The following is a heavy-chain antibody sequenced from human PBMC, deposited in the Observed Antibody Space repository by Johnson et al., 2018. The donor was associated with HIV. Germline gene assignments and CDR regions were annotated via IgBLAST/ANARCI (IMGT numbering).Heavy chain of an antibody. V-gene: IGHV3-30*04. Sequence: QVQLVESGGGVVQPGRSLRLSCAASGFTFSSYAMHWVRQAPGKGLEWVAVISYDGSNKYYTDSVKGRFTISRDNAKNSLYLQLNSLRAEDTSLYYCAKTTRGNWGSCFDIWGRGTMVTVPS. J-gene: IGHJ3*02. D-gene: IGHD7-27*01. CDR3: AKTTRGNWGSCFDI. CDR1: GFTFSSYA. CDR2: ISYDGSNK.